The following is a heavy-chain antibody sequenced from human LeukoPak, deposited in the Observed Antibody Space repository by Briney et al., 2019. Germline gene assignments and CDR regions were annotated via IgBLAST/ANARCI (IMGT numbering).Heavy chain of an antibody. CDR3: ATSQTVNGVEAMRFDP. CDR1: GSIFSVYY. D-gene: IGHD2-21*02. V-gene: IGHV3-11*01. J-gene: IGHJ5*02. CDR2: ITRSGSTI. Sequence: KPGGSLRLSGAASGSIFSVYYMSWIRQAPGKGLEWISYITRSGSTIYYAESVRGRFTISRDDAKNSLYLQMNSLRAEDTAVYYWATSQTVNGVEAMRFDPRGQGTLVIVSS.